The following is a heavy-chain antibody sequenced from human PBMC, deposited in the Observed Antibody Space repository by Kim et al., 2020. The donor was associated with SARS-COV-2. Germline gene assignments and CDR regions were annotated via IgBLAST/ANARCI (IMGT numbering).Heavy chain of an antibody. V-gene: IGHV3-30*04. J-gene: IGHJ6*02. D-gene: IGHD3-22*01. CDR1: GFTFTGYA. Sequence: GGSLRLSCAASGFTFTGYAMHWVRQAPGKGLAWVSVIKYDGTTKSYADSVKGRFTISRDNAKNTLYLQMNSLRAEDTAVYYCAREGYYGGYYVTNYYYYAMDVWGQGTTVTVSS. CDR2: IKYDGTTK. CDR3: AREGYYGGYYVTNYYYYAMDV.